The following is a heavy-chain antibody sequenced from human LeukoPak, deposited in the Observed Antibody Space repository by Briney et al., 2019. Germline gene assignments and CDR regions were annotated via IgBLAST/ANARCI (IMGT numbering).Heavy chain of an antibody. Sequence: GGSLRLSCAASGFTFSSYEMNWVRQAPGKGLEWVSYISSSSSTIKYADSVKGRFTISRDNAKNSLYLQMNSLRAEDTAVYYCAKGYYGDYEGDFDYWGQGTLVTVSS. V-gene: IGHV3-48*01. J-gene: IGHJ4*02. CDR1: GFTFSSYE. CDR2: ISSSSSTI. CDR3: AKGYYGDYEGDFDY. D-gene: IGHD4-17*01.